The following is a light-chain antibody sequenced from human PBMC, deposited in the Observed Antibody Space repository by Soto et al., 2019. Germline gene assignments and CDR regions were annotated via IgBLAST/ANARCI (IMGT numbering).Light chain of an antibody. Sequence: EVVMTQFPDTLSVSPGERATLSCRASQYVTTNLAWYQQRPGQAPRLLIYGASTRATGIPARFSGSGSGRDFELTISSRQSEDFAVYYFQQYNDWPGVTFGQGTKVEIK. CDR1: QYVTTN. CDR3: QQYNDWPGVT. J-gene: IGKJ1*01. V-gene: IGKV3-15*01. CDR2: GAS.